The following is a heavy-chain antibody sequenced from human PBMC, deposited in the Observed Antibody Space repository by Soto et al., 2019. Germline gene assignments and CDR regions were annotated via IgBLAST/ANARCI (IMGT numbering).Heavy chain of an antibody. D-gene: IGHD1-26*01. CDR2: IIPIFGTA. Sequence: SVKVSGKASGGTFSSYAISWVRQAPGQGLEWMGGIIPIFGTANYAQKFQGRVTITADESTSTAYMELSSLRSEDTAVYYCARDRGIVGATNYYYGMDVWGQGTTVTVSS. J-gene: IGHJ6*02. CDR3: ARDRGIVGATNYYYGMDV. V-gene: IGHV1-69*13. CDR1: GGTFSSYA.